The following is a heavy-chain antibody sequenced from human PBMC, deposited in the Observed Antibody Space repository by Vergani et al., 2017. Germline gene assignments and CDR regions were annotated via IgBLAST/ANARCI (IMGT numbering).Heavy chain of an antibody. D-gene: IGHD4-11*01. J-gene: IGHJ4*02. CDR2: INHSGST. V-gene: IGHV4-34*01. CDR3: ARGPLYSNTQKPDFDY. Sequence: QVQLQQWGAGLLKPSETLSLTCAVHGGSFSGYYWSWIRQPPGKGLEWIGEINHSGSTNYNPSLKSRVTISVDTSKNQFSLKLSSVTAADTAVYYCARGPLYSNTQKPDFDYWGQGTLVTVSS. CDR1: GGSFSGYY.